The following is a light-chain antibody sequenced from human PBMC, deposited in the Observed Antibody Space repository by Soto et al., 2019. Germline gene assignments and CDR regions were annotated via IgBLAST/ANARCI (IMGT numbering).Light chain of an antibody. J-gene: IGKJ5*01. Sequence: EIVLTQSPATLSLSPGERATLSCMAIQSVSSYLAWYQQKPGQAPRLLIYDASNRATGIPARFSGSGSGTDFTLTISSLEPEDFAVYYCQQRSNWPPGLTFGQGTRLENK. CDR3: QQRSNWPPGLT. CDR1: QSVSSY. V-gene: IGKV3-11*01. CDR2: DAS.